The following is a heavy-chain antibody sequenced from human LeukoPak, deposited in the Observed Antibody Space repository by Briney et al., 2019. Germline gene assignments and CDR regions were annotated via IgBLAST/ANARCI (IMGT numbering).Heavy chain of an antibody. CDR3: ARDHSNWNYAPDF. J-gene: IGHJ4*02. Sequence: ASVKVSCKASGYTFTRYGISWVRQAPGQGLQWLGWISASNGNTNYAQKFRDRVTMSTDTSTGTAYLDVRSLTSDNTAVYYCARDHSNWNYAPDFWGQGTLVIVSS. CDR2: ISASNGNT. D-gene: IGHD1-7*01. CDR1: GYTFTRYG. V-gene: IGHV1-18*01.